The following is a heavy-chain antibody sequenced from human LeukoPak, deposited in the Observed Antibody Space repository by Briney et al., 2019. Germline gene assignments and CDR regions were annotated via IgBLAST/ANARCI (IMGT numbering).Heavy chain of an antibody. CDR1: GFTFTIFG. CDR2: IDARSGIT. Sequence: GGSLRLSCATSGFTFTIFGINWVRQAPGKGPEWVSYIDARSGITYYADSVQGRFTISRDNAKESVFPQMNGLRVDDTAVYYCARTYDFGRGPPGDAFDNWGQGTPVIVSS. V-gene: IGHV3-48*01. J-gene: IGHJ3*02. CDR3: ARTYDFGRGPPGDAFDN. D-gene: IGHD3-3*01.